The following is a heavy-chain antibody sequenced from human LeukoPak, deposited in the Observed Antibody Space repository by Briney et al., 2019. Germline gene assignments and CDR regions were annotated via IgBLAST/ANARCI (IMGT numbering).Heavy chain of an antibody. J-gene: IGHJ6*02. Sequence: PGGSLRLSCAASGFTFSRFWMTWVRQAPGKGLEWVANINQDGGEKYYVDSVKGRFTISRDNAKNSLYLQMNSLRAEDTAVYYCARVSGYCSSTSCPIQYYYGMDVWGQGTTVTVSS. V-gene: IGHV3-7*01. CDR2: INQDGGEK. D-gene: IGHD2-2*03. CDR1: GFTFSRFW. CDR3: ARVSGYCSSTSCPIQYYYGMDV.